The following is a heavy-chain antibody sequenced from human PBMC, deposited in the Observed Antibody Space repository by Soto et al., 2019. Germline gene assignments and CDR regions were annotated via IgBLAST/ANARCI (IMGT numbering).Heavy chain of an antibody. J-gene: IGHJ4*02. CDR3: ARALRGDY. V-gene: IGHV4-59*01. CDR1: GGTFTNFY. CDR2: IYYNGNT. Sequence: QVQLQESGPGLVKPSETLSLTCTVSGGTFTNFYWSWIRQPPGKGLEWIGYIYYNGNTNYNPSLKRRVSMSVDTSKNQFSLNLTSVTAADTAVYYGARALRGDYWGQGSLVIVSS. D-gene: IGHD3-10*01.